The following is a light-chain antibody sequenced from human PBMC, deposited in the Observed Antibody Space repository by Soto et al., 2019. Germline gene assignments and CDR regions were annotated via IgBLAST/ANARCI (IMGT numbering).Light chain of an antibody. Sequence: QSALTQPASVSGSPGQSITISCTGTSSDVGGYNLVSWYQQPPGKAPKLLIFEDNQRPSGVSNRFSGSKSGNTASLTISGLQPEDETDYYCCSYAGSGTWVFGGGTKLTVL. J-gene: IGLJ3*02. V-gene: IGLV2-23*01. CDR1: SSDVGGYNL. CDR2: EDN. CDR3: CSYAGSGTWV.